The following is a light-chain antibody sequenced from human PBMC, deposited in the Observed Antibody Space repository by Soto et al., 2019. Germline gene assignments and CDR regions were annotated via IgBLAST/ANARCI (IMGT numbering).Light chain of an antibody. V-gene: IGLV2-11*01. CDR1: SSDVGGYNY. CDR2: DVS. J-gene: IGLJ3*02. Sequence: QSALTQPRSVHGSPGQSVTISCTGTSSDVGGYNYVSWYQQHPGKAPKLMIYDVSKRPSGVPDRISGSKSGNTSSLTISGLQAEDEADYYCCSYAGSYTWVFGGGTKLTVL. CDR3: CSYAGSYTWV.